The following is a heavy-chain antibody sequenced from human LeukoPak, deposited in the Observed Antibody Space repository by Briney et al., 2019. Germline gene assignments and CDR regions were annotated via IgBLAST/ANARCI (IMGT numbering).Heavy chain of an antibody. CDR1: GYTFAGYY. J-gene: IGHJ3*02. D-gene: IGHD6-19*01. V-gene: IGHV1-2*02. CDR3: ARELAVGAFDI. Sequence: ASVKVSCKASGYTFAGYYMHWVRQAPGQGLEWMGWINPSSGGTNYAQKFQGRVTMTRDTSISTAYMELSRLRSDDTAVYYCARELAVGAFDIWGQGTMVTVSS. CDR2: INPSSGGT.